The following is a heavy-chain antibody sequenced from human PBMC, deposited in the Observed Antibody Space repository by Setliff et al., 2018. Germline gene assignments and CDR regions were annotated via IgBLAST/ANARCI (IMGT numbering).Heavy chain of an antibody. D-gene: IGHD3-10*01. J-gene: IGHJ1*01. V-gene: IGHV3-11*04. CDR2: ISASCTTR. CDR3: ASSSGWIPWIQH. CDR1: GFSFSDYY. Sequence: PGGSLRLSCEASGFSFSDYYMSWIRQAPGKWLEWVAYISASCTTRKYADSVKDRFTISRDNAKNSLFLQRNNLRAADTALYYCASSSGWIPWIQHWGPGTLVNVSS.